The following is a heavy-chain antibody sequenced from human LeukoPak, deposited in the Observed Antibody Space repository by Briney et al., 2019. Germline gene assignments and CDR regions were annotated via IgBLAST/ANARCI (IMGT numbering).Heavy chain of an antibody. CDR3: ASYPGDSSGYGGDY. Sequence: NSGGSLRLSCAASGFTFSSYSMNWVRQAPGKGLEWVSSISSSSSYIYYADSVKGRFTISRDNAKNSLYLQMNSLRAEDTAVYYCASYPGDSSGYGGDYWGQGTLVTVSS. CDR2: ISSSSSYI. J-gene: IGHJ4*02. CDR1: GFTFSSYS. D-gene: IGHD3-22*01. V-gene: IGHV3-21*01.